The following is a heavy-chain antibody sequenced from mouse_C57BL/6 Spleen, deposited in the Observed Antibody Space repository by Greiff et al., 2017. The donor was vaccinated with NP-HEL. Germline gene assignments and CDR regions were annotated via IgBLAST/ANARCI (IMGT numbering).Heavy chain of an antibody. Sequence: EVQLQQSGPELVKPGASVKISCKASGYTFTDYYMNWVKQSHGKSLEWIGDINPNNGGTSYNQKFKGKAKLTVDKSSSTAYMELRSLTSVDSAVYYCARGDEGYYWCFDVWGTGTTVTVSS. D-gene: IGHD2-3*01. CDR1: GYTFTDYY. CDR3: ARGDEGYYWCFDV. V-gene: IGHV1-26*01. CDR2: INPNNGGT. J-gene: IGHJ1*03.